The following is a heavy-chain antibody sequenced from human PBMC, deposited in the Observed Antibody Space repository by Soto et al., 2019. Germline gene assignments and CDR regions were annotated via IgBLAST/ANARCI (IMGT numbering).Heavy chain of an antibody. CDR3: ATMGTPATGLYFFDY. CDR2: ISYSGST. D-gene: IGHD2-15*01. CDR1: GGSISSGGYY. Sequence: SETLSLTCTVSGGSISSGGYYWSWIRQHPGKGLEWIGFISYSGSTYYSPSLKSRVTISVDTSKNQFSLNLSFVTAADTAVYYCATMGTPATGLYFFDYWGQGSLVTVSS. V-gene: IGHV4-30-4*08. J-gene: IGHJ4*02.